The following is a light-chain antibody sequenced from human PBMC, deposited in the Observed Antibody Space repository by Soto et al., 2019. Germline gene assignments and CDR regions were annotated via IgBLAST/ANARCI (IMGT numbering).Light chain of an antibody. CDR3: QQRSTWLT. V-gene: IGKV3-11*01. Sequence: EIVLTPSPATLSLSPGERATLSCRASQSVSTYLAWYQQKPGQAPRLLIYDASNRATGIPARFSGSGSGTDFTLTISSLEPEDFALYYCQQRSTWLTFGGGTKVDIK. CDR1: QSVSTY. CDR2: DAS. J-gene: IGKJ4*01.